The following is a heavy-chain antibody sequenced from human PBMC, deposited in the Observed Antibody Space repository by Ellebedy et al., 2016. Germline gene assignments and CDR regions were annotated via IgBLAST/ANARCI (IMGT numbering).Heavy chain of an antibody. D-gene: IGHD6-19*01. CDR1: GGSVDTYY. CDR2: IYHSGST. CDR3: AREQWQGT. J-gene: IGHJ4*02. Sequence: SETLSLTXTVSGGSVDTYYWTWIRQPPGMGLEWLGYIYHSGSTNYNPSLKSRITISLDTSKNQFSLRLSSVTAADTAVYYCAREQWQGTWGQGTLVTVSS. V-gene: IGHV4-59*02.